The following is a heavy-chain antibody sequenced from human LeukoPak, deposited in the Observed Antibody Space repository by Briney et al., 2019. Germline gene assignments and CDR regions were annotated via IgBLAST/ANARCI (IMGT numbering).Heavy chain of an antibody. V-gene: IGHV4-39*07. D-gene: IGHD4-11*01. CDR3: ARVHDSDYKIYNWFDP. CDR2: IYYSGST. J-gene: IGHJ5*02. CDR1: GGSISSSSYY. Sequence: SETLSLTCTVSGGSISSSSYYWGWIRLPPGKGLEWIGNIYYSGSTYYNPSLKGRVTISVDTSKNQFSLKLSSVTAADTAVYYCARVHDSDYKIYNWFDPWGQGTLVTVSS.